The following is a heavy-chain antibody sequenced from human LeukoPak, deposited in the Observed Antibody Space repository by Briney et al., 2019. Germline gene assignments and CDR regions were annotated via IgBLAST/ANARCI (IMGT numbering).Heavy chain of an antibody. V-gene: IGHV3-20*04. Sequence: GGSLRLSCAASGFTFDDYGMSWVRQAPGKGLEWGSGINWNGGSTGYADSVKGRFTISRDNAKNSLYLQMNSLRAEDTALYYCARGYCSSTSCYTWFHDAFDIWGQGTMVTFSS. CDR2: INWNGGST. D-gene: IGHD2-2*02. J-gene: IGHJ3*02. CDR3: ARGYCSSTSCYTWFHDAFDI. CDR1: GFTFDDYG.